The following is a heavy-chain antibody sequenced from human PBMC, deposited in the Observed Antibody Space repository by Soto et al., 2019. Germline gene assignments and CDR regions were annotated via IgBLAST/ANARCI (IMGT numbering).Heavy chain of an antibody. CDR1: GFTFGNYG. CDR2: TSYDGNNK. Sequence: QVQLVDSGGDVVQPGGSLRLSCTGSGFTFGNYGMHWFRQAPGKGLEWVASTSYDGNNKYYADSLKGRFTISRDNSKKMVYLQMPSLGPEDTAVYYCAKGGGSARDFDYWGQGALVTVSS. V-gene: IGHV3-30*18. J-gene: IGHJ4*02. D-gene: IGHD2-15*01. CDR3: AKGGGSARDFDY.